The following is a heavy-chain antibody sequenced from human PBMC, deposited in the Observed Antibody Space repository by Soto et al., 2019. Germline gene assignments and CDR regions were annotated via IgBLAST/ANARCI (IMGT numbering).Heavy chain of an antibody. CDR1: GGTFSSYA. CDR2: IIPIFGTA. J-gene: IGHJ6*02. CDR3: AGLVIAAAGTYYYYGMDV. D-gene: IGHD6-13*01. Sequence: SGGTFSSYAISWVRQAPGQGLEWMGGIIPIFGTANYAQKFQGRVTITADESTSTAYMELSSLRSEDTAVYYCAGLVIAAAGTYYYYGMDVWGQGTTVTVSS. V-gene: IGHV1-69*01.